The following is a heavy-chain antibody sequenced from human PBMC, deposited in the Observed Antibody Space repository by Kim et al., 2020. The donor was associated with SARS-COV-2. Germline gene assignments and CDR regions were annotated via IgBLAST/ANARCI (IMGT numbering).Heavy chain of an antibody. Sequence: SETLSLTCTVSGGSISSSSYYWGWIRQPPGKGLEWIGSIYYSGSTYYNPSLKSRVTISVDTSKNQFSLKLSSVTAADTAVYYCARRGSSSWYGSGTADWFDPWGQGTLVTVSS. V-gene: IGHV4-39*01. J-gene: IGHJ5*02. D-gene: IGHD6-13*01. CDR2: IYYSGST. CDR1: GGSISSSSYY. CDR3: ARRGSSSWYGSGTADWFDP.